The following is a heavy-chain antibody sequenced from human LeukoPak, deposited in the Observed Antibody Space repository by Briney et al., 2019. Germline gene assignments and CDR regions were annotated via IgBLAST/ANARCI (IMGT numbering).Heavy chain of an antibody. V-gene: IGHV4-59*01. CDR3: AKEGGLRSSWSFDF. J-gene: IGHJ4*02. D-gene: IGHD6-13*01. Sequence: PSETLSLTCTVSGGSISSYYWSWIRQPPGKGLEWIGYIYYSGSTNYNPSLKSRVTISVDTSKNQFSLKLSSVTAADTAVYYCAKEGGLRSSWSFDFWGQGILVIVSS. CDR2: IYYSGST. CDR1: GGSISSYY.